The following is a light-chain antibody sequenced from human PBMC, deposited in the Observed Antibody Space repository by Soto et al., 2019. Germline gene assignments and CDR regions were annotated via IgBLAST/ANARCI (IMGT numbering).Light chain of an antibody. Sequence: QSALTQPASVSGSPGQSITISCTGTSSDVGAYKYVAWYQHSPGKAPRVMIYEVSNRPSWIFNRFSGSKSGNTAFLTISGLQAEDEADYYCSSYTTRSTLVFGGGTKLTVL. J-gene: IGLJ2*01. CDR3: SSYTTRSTLV. CDR2: EVS. V-gene: IGLV2-14*01. CDR1: SSDVGAYKY.